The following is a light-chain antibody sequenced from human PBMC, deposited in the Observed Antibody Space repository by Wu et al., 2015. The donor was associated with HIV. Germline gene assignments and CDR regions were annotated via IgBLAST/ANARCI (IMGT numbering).Light chain of an antibody. V-gene: IGKV3-15*01. CDR1: QSVNIN. CDR3: QQYNDWPPMDT. CDR2: GAS. J-gene: IGKJ2*01. Sequence: EIVMTQSPATLSVSPGERATLSCRASQSVNINLAWYQQKPGQAPRLLIYGASTRATGIPARFSGSGSGTEFTLTISSVQSEDFALYYCQQYNDWPPMDTFGQGTKLEIK.